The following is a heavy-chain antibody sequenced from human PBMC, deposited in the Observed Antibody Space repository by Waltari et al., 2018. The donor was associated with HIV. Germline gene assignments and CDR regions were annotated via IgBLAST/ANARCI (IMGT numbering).Heavy chain of an antibody. J-gene: IGHJ4*02. D-gene: IGHD6-19*01. Sequence: NYAMNWVRQAPGKGLEWVSAISGSSYIHTYYADSVKGRFTVSRDNSKRTVYLQMNSLRVEDTAVYYCAHQISGQWLTPGHWGQGTLVTVSS. V-gene: IGHV3-23*01. CDR1: NYA. CDR3: AHQISGQWLTPGH. CDR2: ISGSSYIHT.